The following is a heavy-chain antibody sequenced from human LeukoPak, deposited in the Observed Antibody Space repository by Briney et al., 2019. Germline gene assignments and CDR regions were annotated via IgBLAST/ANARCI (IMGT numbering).Heavy chain of an antibody. CDR1: VYTFTSYG. D-gene: IGHD6-13*01. CDR2: ISAYSGNT. Sequence: ASVKVSCKASVYTFTSYGISWVRQAPGQGLEWMGWISAYSGNTNYAQKLQGRVTMTTDTSTSTAYMELRSLRSDDTAVYYCARVGLGAAAGNWFDPWGQGTLVTVSS. CDR3: ARVGLGAAAGNWFDP. V-gene: IGHV1-18*01. J-gene: IGHJ5*02.